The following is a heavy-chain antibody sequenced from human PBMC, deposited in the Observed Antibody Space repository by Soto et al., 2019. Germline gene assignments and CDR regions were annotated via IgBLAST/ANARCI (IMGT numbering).Heavy chain of an antibody. CDR1: GFTVSSNY. J-gene: IGHJ3*02. D-gene: IGHD2-2*01. Sequence: EVQLVESGGGLVQPGGSLRLSCAASGFTVSSNYMSWVRQAPGKGLEWVSVIYSGGSTYYADSVKGRFTISRDNSKNPLYLQMNSLRAEDTAVYYCARAYCSITSWYQDAFDIWGQGTMVTVSS. CDR3: ARAYCSITSWYQDAFDI. V-gene: IGHV3-66*01. CDR2: IYSGGST.